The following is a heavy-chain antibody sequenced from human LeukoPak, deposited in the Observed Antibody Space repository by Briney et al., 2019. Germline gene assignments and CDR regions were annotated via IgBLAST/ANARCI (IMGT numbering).Heavy chain of an antibody. CDR3: AKDRSIAANNFDY. CDR2: ISYDGSSK. J-gene: IGHJ4*02. Sequence: PGGSLRLSCAASGFTFSTYGMHWVRQAPGKGLEWVAIISYDGSSKHYVDSVKGRFTISRDNSTNTLYLQMNSLRAEDTAVYYCAKDRSIAANNFDYWGQGILVTVSS. V-gene: IGHV3-30*18. CDR1: GFTFSTYG. D-gene: IGHD6-6*01.